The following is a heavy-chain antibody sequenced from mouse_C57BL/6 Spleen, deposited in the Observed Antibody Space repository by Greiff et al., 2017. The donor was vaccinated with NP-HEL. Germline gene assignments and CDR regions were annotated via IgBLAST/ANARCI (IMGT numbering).Heavy chain of an antibody. J-gene: IGHJ2*01. CDR1: GYTFTDYE. Sequence: VQLQQSGAELVRPGASVTLSCKASGYTFTDYEMHWVKQTPVHGLEWIGAIDPETGGTAYNQKFKGKAILTADKSSSTAYMELRSLTSEDSAVYYCTRDDYDEYYFDYWGQGTTLTVSS. D-gene: IGHD2-4*01. CDR3: TRDDYDEYYFDY. CDR2: IDPETGGT. V-gene: IGHV1-15*01.